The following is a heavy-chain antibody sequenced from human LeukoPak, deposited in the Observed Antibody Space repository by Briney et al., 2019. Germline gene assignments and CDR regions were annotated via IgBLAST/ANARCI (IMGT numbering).Heavy chain of an antibody. Sequence: ASVKVSCKASGYTFTGYYMHWVRQATGQGLEWMGWMNPNSGNTGYAQKFQGRVTITRNTSISTAYMELSSLRSEDTAVYYCARGGARYSYGYAPDSLGGDLNYYYYYMDVWGKGTTVTVSS. CDR1: GYTFTGYY. V-gene: IGHV1-8*03. D-gene: IGHD5-18*01. J-gene: IGHJ6*03. CDR2: MNPNSGNT. CDR3: ARGGARYSYGYAPDSLGGDLNYYYYYMDV.